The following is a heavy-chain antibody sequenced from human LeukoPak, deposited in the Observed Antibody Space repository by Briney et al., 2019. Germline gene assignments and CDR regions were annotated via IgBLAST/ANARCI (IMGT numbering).Heavy chain of an antibody. J-gene: IGHJ4*02. CDR1: GGSISSSRDY. V-gene: IGHV4-39*01. Sequence: PSETLSLTCTVSGGSISSSRDYWGWIRQPPGKGLEWIGSIYYSGSTYYNPSLKSRVTISVDTSKNQFSLKLSSVTAADTAVYYCARGYSGYDPFDYWGQGTLVTVSS. D-gene: IGHD5-12*01. CDR3: ARGYSGYDPFDY. CDR2: IYYSGST.